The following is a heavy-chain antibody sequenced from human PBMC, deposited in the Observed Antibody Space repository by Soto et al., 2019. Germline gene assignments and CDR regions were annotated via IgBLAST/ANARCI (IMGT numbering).Heavy chain of an antibody. Sequence: LSLTCTVSGGSVSSGSYYWSWIRQPPGKGLEWIGYIYYSGSTNYNPSLKSRVTISVDTSKNQFSLKLSSVTAADTAVYYCARVDYDFWSGYPPDGMDVWGQGTTVTVSS. J-gene: IGHJ6*02. CDR2: IYYSGST. CDR3: ARVDYDFWSGYPPDGMDV. CDR1: GGSVSSGSYY. D-gene: IGHD3-3*01. V-gene: IGHV4-61*01.